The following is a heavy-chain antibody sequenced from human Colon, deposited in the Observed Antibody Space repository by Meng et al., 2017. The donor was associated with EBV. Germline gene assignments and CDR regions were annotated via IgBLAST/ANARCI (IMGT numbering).Heavy chain of an antibody. V-gene: IGHV4-34*01. Sequence: GAGLFPPSQTLSLTFTAYGGPFSGFYWTLIRQSTGKGLDWIGEIDDSENTIYNPSLKSRVTISGDTSKNQFSLNVSSVTAADTAVYYCARSRWLLLQLWGQGTLVTVFS. CDR3: ARSRWLLLQL. J-gene: IGHJ4*02. CDR1: GGPFSGFY. D-gene: IGHD3-22*01. CDR2: IDDSENT.